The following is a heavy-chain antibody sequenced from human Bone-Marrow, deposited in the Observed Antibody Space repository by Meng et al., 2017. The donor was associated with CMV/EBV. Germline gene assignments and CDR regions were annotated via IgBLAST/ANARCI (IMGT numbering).Heavy chain of an antibody. V-gene: IGHV3-30*04. CDR2: ISNDGSNK. D-gene: IGHD2-2*01. Sequence: GGSLRLSCAASGFTFNTYAMHWVRQAPGKGLEWVAVISNDGSNKYYADSVKGRFTISRDNSKNTLYLQMNSLRVEDTAVYYCARRPYCSSTSCYYYYYSMDVWGQGTTVTVSS. CDR3: ARRPYCSSTSCYYYYYSMDV. J-gene: IGHJ6*02. CDR1: GFTFNTYA.